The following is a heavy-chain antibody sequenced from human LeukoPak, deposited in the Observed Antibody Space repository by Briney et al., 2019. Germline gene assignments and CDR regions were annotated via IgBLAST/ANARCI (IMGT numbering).Heavy chain of an antibody. J-gene: IGHJ5*02. V-gene: IGHV4-59*08. CDR2: IYYSGST. CDR3: ARGNTYNWFDP. CDR1: GGSISSYY. Sequence: SETLSLTCTVSGGSISSYYWSWIRQPPGKGLEWIGYIYYSGSTNYNPSLKSRVSISVDTSKNQFSLKLSSVTAADTAVYYCARGNTYNWFDPWGQGTLVTVSS. D-gene: IGHD1/OR15-1a*01.